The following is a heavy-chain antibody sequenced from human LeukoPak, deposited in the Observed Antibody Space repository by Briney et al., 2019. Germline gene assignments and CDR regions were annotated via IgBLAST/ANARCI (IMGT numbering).Heavy chain of an antibody. J-gene: IGHJ5*02. D-gene: IGHD6-19*01. Sequence: GGSLRLSCAASGFTFSSYTMSWVRQAPGKGLEWVSAIGGSGGSTYYADSVKGRFTISRDNPKKTLYLQMDSLRAEDTAVYYCATLPNSSGWYVRSNWFDPWGQGTLVTVSS. CDR2: IGGSGGST. V-gene: IGHV3-23*01. CDR1: GFTFSSYT. CDR3: ATLPNSSGWYVRSNWFDP.